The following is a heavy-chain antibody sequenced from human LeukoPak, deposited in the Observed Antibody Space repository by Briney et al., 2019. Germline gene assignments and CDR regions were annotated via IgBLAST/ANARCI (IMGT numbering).Heavy chain of an antibody. V-gene: IGHV3-21*01. CDR3: ARVAFGLYVMDV. CDR1: GFIFSTYS. D-gene: IGHD3/OR15-3a*01. Sequence: PGGSLRLSCAASGFIFSTYSMNWVRQAPGKGLEWVSSISSDSAYIYYADSLKGRFTISGDNAKTSLYLQMSSLRAEDTAVYYCARVAFGLYVMDVWGQGTTVTVSS. CDR2: ISSDSAYI. J-gene: IGHJ6*02.